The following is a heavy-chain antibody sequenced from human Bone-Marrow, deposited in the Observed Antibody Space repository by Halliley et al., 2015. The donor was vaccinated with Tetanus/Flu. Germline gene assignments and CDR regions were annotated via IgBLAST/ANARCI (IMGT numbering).Heavy chain of an antibody. Sequence: GLVKPSETLSLTCSVSGGSMGSYYWTWIRQSPGKGPEWIGYIYYGGSTDYNPSLKSRVTIDRSNNEFSLKLSSVTAADTAVYYCARGRVYGDFGYFDFWGRGSLVSVSS. CDR1: GGSMGSYY. CDR2: IYYGGST. CDR3: ARGRVYGDFGYFDF. J-gene: IGHJ2*01. D-gene: IGHD4-17*01. V-gene: IGHV4-59*01.